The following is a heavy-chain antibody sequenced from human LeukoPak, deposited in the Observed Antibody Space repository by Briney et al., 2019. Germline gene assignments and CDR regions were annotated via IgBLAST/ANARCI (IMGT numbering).Heavy chain of an antibody. J-gene: IGHJ4*02. CDR1: GYTFTNFY. CDR2: INPDSGGI. D-gene: IGHD3-10*01. V-gene: IGHV1-2*02. CDR3: ATSAHGSGRGLDC. Sequence: ASVKVSCKASGYTFTNFYMHWVRQAPGQGLEWMGWINPDSGGINYAQKFQGRVTMTRDASISTAYMELSRLRSDDTAVYYCATSAHGSGRGLDCWGQGTLLTVSP.